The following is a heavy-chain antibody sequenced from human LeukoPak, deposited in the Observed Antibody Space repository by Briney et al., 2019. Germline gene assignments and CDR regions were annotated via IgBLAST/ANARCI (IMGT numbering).Heavy chain of an antibody. CDR1: GFTFSSYG. Sequence: PGRSLRLSCAASGFTFSSYGMHWVRQAPGKGLEWVAVISYDGSNKYYADSVKGRFTISRDNSKNTLYLQMNSLRAEDTAVYYCANSAQWVTTPSGNYWGQGTLVTVSS. CDR3: ANSAQWVTTPSGNY. D-gene: IGHD4-17*01. CDR2: ISYDGSNK. J-gene: IGHJ4*02. V-gene: IGHV3-30*18.